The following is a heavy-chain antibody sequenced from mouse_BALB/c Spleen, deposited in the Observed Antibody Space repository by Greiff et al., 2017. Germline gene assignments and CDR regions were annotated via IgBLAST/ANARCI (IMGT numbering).Heavy chain of an antibody. J-gene: IGHJ4*01. CDR3: TRRGYDYDYYAMDY. D-gene: IGHD2-4*01. Sequence: VQLQQSGTVLARPGASVKMSCKASGYTFTSYWMHWVKQRPGQGLEWIGAIYPGNSDTSYNQKFKGKAKLTAVTSTSTAYMELSSLTNEDSAVYYCTRRGYDYDYYAMDYWGQGTSVTVSS. V-gene: IGHV1-5*01. CDR2: IYPGNSDT. CDR1: GYTFTSYW.